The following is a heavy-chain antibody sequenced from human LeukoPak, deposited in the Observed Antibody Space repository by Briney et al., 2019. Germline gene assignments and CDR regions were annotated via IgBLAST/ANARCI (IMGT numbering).Heavy chain of an antibody. J-gene: IGHJ6*03. Sequence: SETLSLTCTVSGGSISSYYWSWIRQPPGKGLEWIGYIYYSGSTNYNPSLKSRVTISVDTSKNQFSLKLSSVTAADTAVYYCAREGVLRGYYYYMDVWGKGTTVTISS. CDR3: AREGVLRGYYYYMDV. V-gene: IGHV4-59*12. CDR1: GGSISSYY. CDR2: IYYSGST. D-gene: IGHD3-16*01.